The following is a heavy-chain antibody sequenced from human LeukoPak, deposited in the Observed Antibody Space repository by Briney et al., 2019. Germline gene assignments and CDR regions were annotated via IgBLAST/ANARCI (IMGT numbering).Heavy chain of an antibody. CDR3: ARGGSSRYTISY. V-gene: IGHV3-74*01. CDR2: INSDGSNT. Sequence: GGSLRLSCAASGFTLSNYWMHWVRQAPGKGLVWVSRINSDGSNTTYADSVKGRFTISRDNAKNTLYLQMNSLRAEDAAVYYCARGGSSRYTISYWGQGTLVTVSS. D-gene: IGHD6-13*01. CDR1: GFTLSNYW. J-gene: IGHJ4*02.